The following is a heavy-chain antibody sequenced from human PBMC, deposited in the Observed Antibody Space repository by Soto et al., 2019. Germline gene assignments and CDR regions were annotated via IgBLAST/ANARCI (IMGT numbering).Heavy chain of an antibody. J-gene: IGHJ4*02. CDR3: AKGCDVKYLDH. CDR1: GASLLSSY. Sequence: VQLQESGPGLVKPSETLSLSCDVSGASLLSSYWSWVRQPAGKGLEWIGHIFSSGRTSYNPSLKSRVTMSIDTPNNQFSLNLKSVTAADTAVYYCAKGCDVKYLDHWGQGDRVTVSS. CDR2: IFSSGRT. V-gene: IGHV4-4*07.